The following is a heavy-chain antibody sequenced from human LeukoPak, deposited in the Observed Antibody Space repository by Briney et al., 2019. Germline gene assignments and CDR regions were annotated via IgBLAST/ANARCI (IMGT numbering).Heavy chain of an antibody. D-gene: IGHD3-10*01. CDR1: GYTFTSYD. V-gene: IGHV1-8*03. Sequence: VASVKVSCKASGYTFTSYDINWVRQATGQGLEWMGWMNPNSGNKGYAQKFQGRVTITRNTSISTAYMELSSLRSEDTAVYYCARGAGFGEFGYYYYMDVWGKGTTVTVSS. CDR2: MNPNSGNK. J-gene: IGHJ6*03. CDR3: ARGAGFGEFGYYYYMDV.